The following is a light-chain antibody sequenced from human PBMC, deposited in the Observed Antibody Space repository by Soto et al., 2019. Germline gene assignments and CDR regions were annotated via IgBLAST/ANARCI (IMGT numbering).Light chain of an antibody. CDR3: QHYVPFTWT. Sequence: ENVLTQSPGKLSLTSGEKATTSCSASQSVSRTYLALYQQKPGQAPRLLIYSASSRATSIPDMFSGSGSVTDFTLPISRLEPEDFAVYYCQHYVPFTWTFGRGPKVE. V-gene: IGKV3-20*01. CDR2: SAS. J-gene: IGKJ1*01. CDR1: QSVSRTY.